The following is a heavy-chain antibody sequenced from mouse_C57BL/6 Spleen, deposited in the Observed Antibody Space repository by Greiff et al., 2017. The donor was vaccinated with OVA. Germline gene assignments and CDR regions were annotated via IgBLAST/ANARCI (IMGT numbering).Heavy chain of an antibody. Sequence: VHVKQSGTVLARPGASVKMSCKTSGYTFTSYWMHWVKQRPGQGLEWIGAIYPGNSDTSYNQKFKGKAKLTAVTSASTAYMELSSLTNEDSAVYYCTRWYGYDNFFDYWGQGTTLTVSS. CDR2: IYPGNSDT. V-gene: IGHV1-5*01. D-gene: IGHD2-2*01. CDR1: GYTFTSYW. J-gene: IGHJ2*01. CDR3: TRWYGYDNFFDY.